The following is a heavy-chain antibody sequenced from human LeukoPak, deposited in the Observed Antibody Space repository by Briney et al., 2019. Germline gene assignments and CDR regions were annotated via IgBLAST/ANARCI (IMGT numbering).Heavy chain of an antibody. D-gene: IGHD6-13*01. CDR2: IYSGGST. Sequence: PGGSLRLSCAASGFTVSSNYMSWVRQAPGKGLEWVSVIYSGGSTYYADSVRGRFTISRDNSRNTLYLQMNSLRAEDTAVYYCARGGIAAADIFDYWGQGTLVTVSS. CDR3: ARGGIAAADIFDY. J-gene: IGHJ4*02. CDR1: GFTVSSNY. V-gene: IGHV3-66*01.